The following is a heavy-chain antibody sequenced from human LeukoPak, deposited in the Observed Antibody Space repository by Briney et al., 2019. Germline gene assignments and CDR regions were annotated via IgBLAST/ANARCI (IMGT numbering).Heavy chain of an antibody. D-gene: IGHD6-13*01. J-gene: IGHJ4*02. CDR2: ISSSSSYI. CDR1: GFTFSSYS. CDR3: ARLVSSSWYHIDY. Sequence: GGSLRLSCAASGFTFSSYSMNWVRQAPGKGLEWVSSISSSSSYIYYADSVKGRFTISRDNAKNSLYLQKNSLRAEDTAVYYCARLVSSSWYHIDYWGQGTLVTVSS. V-gene: IGHV3-21*01.